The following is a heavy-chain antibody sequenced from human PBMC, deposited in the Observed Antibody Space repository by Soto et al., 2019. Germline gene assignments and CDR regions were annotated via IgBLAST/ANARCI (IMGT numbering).Heavy chain of an antibody. CDR2: ISYSAKT. D-gene: IGHD3-22*01. Sequence: SETLSLTCGVSGYSITGGFYWGWVRQSPGKGLEWIGSISYSAKTFYNPSLASRVSIAVDTSKNQLSLRLTSVTAADTALYYCTRGAGAPWVRFDSWGQGTLVTVSS. J-gene: IGHJ4*02. CDR3: TRGAGAPWVRFDS. CDR1: GYSITGGFY. V-gene: IGHV4-38-2*01.